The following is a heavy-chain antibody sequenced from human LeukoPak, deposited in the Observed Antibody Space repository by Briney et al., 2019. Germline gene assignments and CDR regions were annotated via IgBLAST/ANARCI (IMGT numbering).Heavy chain of an antibody. Sequence: SETLSLTCAVYGGFLSGYFWSWVRQPPGKGLEGIGEVTHDGRTNYNPSLKSRVTMSVDTSKKQFSLKFNSVTAADTAVYYCAIIYGDYSDFDYWGQGILVTVSS. D-gene: IGHD4-17*01. CDR1: GGFLSGYF. V-gene: IGHV4-34*01. CDR3: AIIYGDYSDFDY. J-gene: IGHJ4*02. CDR2: VTHDGRT.